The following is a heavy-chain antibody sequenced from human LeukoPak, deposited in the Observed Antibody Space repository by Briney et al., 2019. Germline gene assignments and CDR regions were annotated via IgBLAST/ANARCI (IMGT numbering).Heavy chain of an antibody. D-gene: IGHD3-22*01. Sequence: PGGSLRLSCAASGFTFSSYAMSWVRQAPGKGLEWVSAISGSGGSTYYADSVKGRFTISRDNSKNTLYLQMNSLRAEDTAVYYCAKDVHYYDSSGYWDYWGQGTLVTVSS. V-gene: IGHV3-23*01. CDR2: ISGSGGST. CDR1: GFTFSSYA. J-gene: IGHJ4*02. CDR3: AKDVHYYDSSGYWDY.